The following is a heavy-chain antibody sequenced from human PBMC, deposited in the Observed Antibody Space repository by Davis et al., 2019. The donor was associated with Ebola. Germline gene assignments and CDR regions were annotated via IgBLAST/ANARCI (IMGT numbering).Heavy chain of an antibody. D-gene: IGHD1-26*01. J-gene: IGHJ5*02. V-gene: IGHV3-23*01. CDR1: GFPFSFYF. Sequence: GGSLRLSCAVSGFPFSFYFMDWVRLTPGKGLEWVSAISGSGGSTYYADSVKGRFTISRDNSKNTLYLQMNSLRDEDTAVYYCARDAVGATLQRTGRFDPWGQGTLVTVSS. CDR2: ISGSGGST. CDR3: ARDAVGATLQRTGRFDP.